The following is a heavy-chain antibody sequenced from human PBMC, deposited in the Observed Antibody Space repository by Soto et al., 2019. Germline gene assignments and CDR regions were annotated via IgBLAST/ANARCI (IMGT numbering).Heavy chain of an antibody. J-gene: IGHJ6*02. CDR1: VFTFSSYS. D-gene: IGHD6-13*01. V-gene: IGHV3-21*01. Sequence: GSLRLSCAASVFTFSSYSMNWVRQAPGKGLEWVSSISSSSYIYYADSVKGRFTISRDNAKNSLYLQMNSLRAEDTAVYYCARGPAAGASYYYYGMDVWGQGTTVTVSS. CDR2: ISSSSYI. CDR3: ARGPAAGASYYYYGMDV.